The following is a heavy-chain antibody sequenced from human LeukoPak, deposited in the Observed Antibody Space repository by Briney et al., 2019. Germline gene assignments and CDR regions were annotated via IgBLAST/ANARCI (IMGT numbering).Heavy chain of an antibody. CDR3: TKREGPMSGSYDYFDP. V-gene: IGHV4-4*09. J-gene: IGHJ5*02. CDR2: IYSNGYT. Sequence: SETLSLTCTVSGGSISGYYWSWIRQPPGQGLEWIAYIYSNGYTNYNPSLKSRVTISVDTSKNQFSLKVTSVTAADTAMYYCTKREGPMSGSYDYFDPWGQGTLVTVS. CDR1: GGSISGYY. D-gene: IGHD1-26*01.